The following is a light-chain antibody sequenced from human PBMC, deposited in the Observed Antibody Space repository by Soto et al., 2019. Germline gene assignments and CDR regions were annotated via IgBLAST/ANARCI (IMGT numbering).Light chain of an antibody. V-gene: IGKV3D-15*01. CDR1: QSVSSN. J-gene: IGKJ2*01. CDR2: GAS. CDR3: QQYNSGPYT. Sequence: IVLTQSPGTLSLSPWERATLSCRASQSVSSNLAWYQQKPGQAPRLLFYGASNRATGIPGRFSGSGSGTEFTLTISSLQSEDFAVYYCQQYNSGPYTFGQGTKVDIK.